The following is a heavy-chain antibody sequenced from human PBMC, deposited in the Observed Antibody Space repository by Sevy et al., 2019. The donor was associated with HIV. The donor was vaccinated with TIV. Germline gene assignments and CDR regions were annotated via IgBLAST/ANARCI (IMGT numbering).Heavy chain of an antibody. CDR2: ISSSSSYI. CDR3: ARELLSNWFYP. V-gene: IGHV3-21*01. Sequence: GESLKISCAASGFTFSSYSMNWVRQAPGKGLEWVSSISSSSSYIYYADSVKGRFTISRDNAKNSLYLQMNSLRAEDTAVYYCARELLSNWFYPWGQGTLVTVSS. CDR1: GFTFSSYS. J-gene: IGHJ5*02.